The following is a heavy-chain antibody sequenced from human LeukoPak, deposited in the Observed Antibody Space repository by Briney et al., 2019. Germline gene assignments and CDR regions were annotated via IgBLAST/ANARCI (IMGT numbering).Heavy chain of an antibody. V-gene: IGHV3-30*04. J-gene: IGHJ4*02. D-gene: IGHD2-2*01. CDR1: GFTFSSYA. Sequence: GGSLRLSCAASGFTFSSYAMHWVRQAPGKGLEWVAVISYDGSNKYYADSVKSRFSISRDNSKNTLYLQMNSLRAEDTAVYYCARDGGGSSVEAPAAHMRSRPPGPDYWGQGTLVTVSS. CDR3: ARDGGGSSVEAPAAHMRSRPPGPDY. CDR2: ISYDGSNK.